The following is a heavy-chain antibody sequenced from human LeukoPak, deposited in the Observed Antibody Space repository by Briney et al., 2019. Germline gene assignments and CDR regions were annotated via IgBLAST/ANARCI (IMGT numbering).Heavy chain of an antibody. J-gene: IGHJ5*02. CDR1: GYTFTSYD. CDR2: MNSNSGNT. Sequence: GASVKVSCKASGYTFTSYDINWVRQATGQGLEWMGWMNSNSGNTGYAQKFQGRVTMTRNTSINTAYMELSSLRPEDTAVYYCARSALLWFGELSYNPWGQGTLVTVSS. D-gene: IGHD3-10*01. V-gene: IGHV1-8*01. CDR3: ARSALLWFGELSYNP.